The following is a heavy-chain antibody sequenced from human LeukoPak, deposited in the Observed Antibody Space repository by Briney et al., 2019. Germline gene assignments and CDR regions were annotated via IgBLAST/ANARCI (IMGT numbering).Heavy chain of an antibody. CDR1: GFTFSNNA. CDR2: IGSDNKP. J-gene: IGHJ6*02. D-gene: IGHD3-10*02. Sequence: PGGSLRLSCAASGFTFSNNAMTWVRQAPGKGLEWVSSIGSDNKPHYSESVKGRFAISRDNSKNTLFLQLNSLRAEDTALYYCAGDLHYYVAMDVWGQGTTVTVSS. CDR3: AGDLHYYVAMDV. V-gene: IGHV3-23*05.